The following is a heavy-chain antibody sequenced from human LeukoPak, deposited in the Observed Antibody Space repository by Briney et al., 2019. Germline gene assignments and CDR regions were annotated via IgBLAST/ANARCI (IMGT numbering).Heavy chain of an antibody. CDR3: ARAYYYDSSGYTY. CDR2: INHSGST. D-gene: IGHD3-22*01. CDR1: GGSFSGYY. V-gene: IGHV4-34*01. J-gene: IGHJ4*02. Sequence: PSETLSLTCAVYGGSFSGYYWSWIRQPPGKGLEWIGEINHSGSTNYNPSLKSRVTISVDTSKNQFFLKLSSVTAADTAVYYCARAYYYDSSGYTYWGQGTLVTVSS.